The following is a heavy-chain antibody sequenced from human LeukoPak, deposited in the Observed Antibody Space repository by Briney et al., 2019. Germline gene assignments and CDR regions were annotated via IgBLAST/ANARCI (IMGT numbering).Heavy chain of an antibody. CDR1: GFTFSDYY. D-gene: IGHD2-15*01. J-gene: IGHJ4*02. CDR2: ISSSGSTI. CDR3: AKDGSSCSGGSCYSGY. Sequence: GGSLRLSCAASGFTFSDYYMSWIRQAPGKGLEWVSYISSSGSTIYYADSVKGRFTISRDNSKNTLYLQMNSLRAEDTAVYYCAKDGSSCSGGSCYSGYWGQGTLVTVSS. V-gene: IGHV3-11*01.